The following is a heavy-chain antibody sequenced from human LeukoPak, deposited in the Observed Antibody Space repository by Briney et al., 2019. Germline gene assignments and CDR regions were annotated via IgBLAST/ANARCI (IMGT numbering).Heavy chain of an antibody. Sequence: GGSLRLSCAASGFTFSSYGMHWVRQAPGKGLEWVAIISYDGSNKYYADSVKGRFTISRDNSKNTLYLQMNSLGAEDTAVYYCAKDRSSSWTFDYWGQGTLVTVSS. CDR2: ISYDGSNK. V-gene: IGHV3-30*18. D-gene: IGHD6-13*01. CDR3: AKDRSSSWTFDY. CDR1: GFTFSSYG. J-gene: IGHJ4*02.